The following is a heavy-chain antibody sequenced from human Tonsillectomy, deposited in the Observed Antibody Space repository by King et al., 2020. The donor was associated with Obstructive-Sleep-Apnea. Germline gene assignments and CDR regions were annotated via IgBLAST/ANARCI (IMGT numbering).Heavy chain of an antibody. D-gene: IGHD5-12*01. CDR2: IFSSGNT. J-gene: IGHJ6*02. CDR3: ARRLPGGGFGLDV. V-gene: IGHV3-53*04. CDR1: GFTVSNNF. Sequence: VQLVESGGGLVQPGASLRLSCAASGFTVSNNFMTWVRQAPGKGLEWVSLIFSSGNTYSADSVQGRFSISRHTSDNTLTLQMNSLRTEDTAVYYCARRLPGGGFGLDVGGQGTTVTVSS.